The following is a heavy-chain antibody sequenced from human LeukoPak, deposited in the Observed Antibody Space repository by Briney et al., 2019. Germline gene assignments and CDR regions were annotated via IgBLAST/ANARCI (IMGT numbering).Heavy chain of an antibody. V-gene: IGHV3-48*03. D-gene: IGHD1-26*01. CDR3: ATKISGSYYEYIDY. J-gene: IGHJ4*02. Sequence: GGSLRLSCAASGFTFRSYEMNWVRQAPGKGLEWVSYISSSGSAIYYADSLKGRFTNSRDNAKNSLYLQMNSLRAEDTAVYYCATKISGSYYEYIDYWGQGTLVTVSS. CDR1: GFTFRSYE. CDR2: ISSSGSAI.